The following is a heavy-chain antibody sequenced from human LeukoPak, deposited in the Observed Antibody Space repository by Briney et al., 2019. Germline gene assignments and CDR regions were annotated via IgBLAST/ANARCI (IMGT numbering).Heavy chain of an antibody. CDR3: ARDRGWGMDV. CDR2: IKQDGTEK. V-gene: IGHV3-7*01. Sequence: PGGSLRHSCAASGFTFTTYWMSWVRQAPGKGLEWVANIKQDGTEKYYVDSVKGRFTISRDNAKNSLYLQMNSLRAEDTAVYYCARDRGWGMDVWGKGTTVTISS. CDR1: GFTFTTYW. D-gene: IGHD5-12*01. J-gene: IGHJ6*03.